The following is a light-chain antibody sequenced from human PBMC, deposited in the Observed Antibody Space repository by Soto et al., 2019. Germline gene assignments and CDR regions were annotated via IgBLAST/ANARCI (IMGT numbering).Light chain of an antibody. CDR1: SSDVGGYNY. J-gene: IGLJ1*01. CDR3: TSWTSTSTYV. V-gene: IGLV2-14*03. Sequence: QSALTQDASVSGSPGQSITISCTGTSSDVGGYNYVSWYQQHPGKAPKLMIYDVFTRPSGVSNRFSGSKSGNTASLTISALQAEDEADYYCTSWTSTSTYVFGIGTKLTVL. CDR2: DVF.